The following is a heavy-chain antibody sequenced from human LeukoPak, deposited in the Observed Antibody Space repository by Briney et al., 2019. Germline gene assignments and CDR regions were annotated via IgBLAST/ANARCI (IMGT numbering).Heavy chain of an antibody. D-gene: IGHD4-23*01. Sequence: GGSLRLSCAASGFTFSSYSVSWVRQAPGKGLELLSSISSSGSYIDYADSVKGRFTISRDNAKNSLYLQMNSLRPEDSALYYCARGGDYAGVAALLDLWGQGTPVTVSS. J-gene: IGHJ4*02. V-gene: IGHV3-21*04. CDR2: ISSSGSYI. CDR1: GFTFSSYS. CDR3: ARGGDYAGVAALLDL.